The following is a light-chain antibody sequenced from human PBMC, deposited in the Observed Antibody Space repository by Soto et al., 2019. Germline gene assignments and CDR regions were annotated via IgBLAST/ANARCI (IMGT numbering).Light chain of an antibody. V-gene: IGKV4-1*01. CDR3: QQYYSTPWT. CDR2: WAS. CDR1: PTVLYSSNNKDY. Sequence: DIVMTQSPDSLAVSLGERATINCKSSPTVLYSSNNKDYLAWYQQKPGQPPKLLIYWASTRESGVPDRFSGSGSGTDFTLTISSLQAEDVAVYYCQQYYSTPWTFGQGTRWISN. J-gene: IGKJ1*01.